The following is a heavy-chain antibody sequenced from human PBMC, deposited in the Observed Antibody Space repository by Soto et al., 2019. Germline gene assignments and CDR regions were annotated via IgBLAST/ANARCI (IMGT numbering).Heavy chain of an antibody. CDR2: VYSNGDT. CDR3: ARRITGDPHFDL. CDR1: DGSISSYY. J-gene: IGHJ2*01. D-gene: IGHD1-20*01. Sequence: QLQLQESGPGLVKPSETLSLTCTVSDGSISSYYWSWIRQPPGKGLEWIGYVYSNGDTSFNPSLKRRGTIAVDTSRNRFSLRLNSVTAADTAVYYCARRITGDPHFDLWGRGTLVTVSS. V-gene: IGHV4-59*12.